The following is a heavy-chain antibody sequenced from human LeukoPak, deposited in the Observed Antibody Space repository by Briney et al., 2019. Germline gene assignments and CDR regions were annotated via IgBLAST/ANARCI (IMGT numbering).Heavy chain of an antibody. CDR1: GGSFSGYY. CDR3: ARQYYYDSSGYYYFDY. Sequence: PSETLSLTCAVYGGSFSGYYWSWIRQPPGKGLEWIGEINHSGSTNYNPSLKSRVTISVDKSKNQFSLKLSSVTAADAAVYYCARQYYYDSSGYYYFDYWGQGTLVTVSS. V-gene: IGHV4-34*01. J-gene: IGHJ4*02. D-gene: IGHD3-22*01. CDR2: INHSGST.